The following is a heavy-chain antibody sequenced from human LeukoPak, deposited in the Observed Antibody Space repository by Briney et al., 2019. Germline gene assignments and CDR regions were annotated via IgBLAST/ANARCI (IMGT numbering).Heavy chain of an antibody. CDR2: MHHSGST. CDR3: AREVVAAPGTVDY. D-gene: IGHD6-13*01. Sequence: SETLSLTCAVSGGSFSGYYWTWIRQPPGKGLEWIGEMHHSGSTNYNPSLKSRVTISVDTSRNQFSLKLTSVTAADTAVYYCAREVVAAPGTVDYWGQGTLVTVSS. J-gene: IGHJ4*02. CDR1: GGSFSGYY. V-gene: IGHV4-34*01.